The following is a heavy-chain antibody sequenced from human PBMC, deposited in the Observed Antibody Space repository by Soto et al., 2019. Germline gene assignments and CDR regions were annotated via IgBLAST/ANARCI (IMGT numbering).Heavy chain of an antibody. CDR1: GFTFSSYG. CDR3: ARGFRMVYASVYYYYYGMDV. V-gene: IGHV3-30*03. CDR2: ISYDGSNK. J-gene: IGHJ6*02. D-gene: IGHD2-8*01. Sequence: PGWSLRLSCAASGFTFSSYGMHWVRQAPGKGLEWVAAISYDGSNKYYADSVKSRVTISVDTSKNQFSLKLSSVTAADTAVYYCARGFRMVYASVYYYYYGMDVWGQGTTVTVSS.